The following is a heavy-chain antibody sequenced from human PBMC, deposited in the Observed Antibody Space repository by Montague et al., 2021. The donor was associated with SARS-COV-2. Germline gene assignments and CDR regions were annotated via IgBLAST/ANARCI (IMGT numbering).Heavy chain of an antibody. V-gene: IGHV3-15*01. CDR3: ATVSGSY. J-gene: IGHJ4*02. CDR1: GFTFTNAW. D-gene: IGHD3-10*01. CDR2: IKSKVDGGTT. Sequence: SLRLSCAASGFTFTNAWMSWVRQAPGKGLEWLALIKSKVDGGTTDYAAFVKGRFTISRDGSKNTLYLQMSSLRTEETAVYYCATVSGSYWGQGTLVTVSS.